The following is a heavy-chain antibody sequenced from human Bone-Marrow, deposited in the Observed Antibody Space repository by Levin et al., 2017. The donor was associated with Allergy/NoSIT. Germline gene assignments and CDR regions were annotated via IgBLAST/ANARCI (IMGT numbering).Heavy chain of an antibody. Sequence: GGSLRLSCAASGFTFSSYEMNWVRQAPGKGLEWVSYIGSSGSTIYYADSVKGRFTISRDNAKNSLYLQMNSLRAEDTARYYCAKAETTVMLDYSYFDVWGEGTAVTVSS. CDR2: IGSSGSTI. CDR3: AKAETTVMLDYSYFDV. CDR1: GFTFSSYE. V-gene: IGHV3-48*03. D-gene: IGHD4-17*01. J-gene: IGHJ6*03.